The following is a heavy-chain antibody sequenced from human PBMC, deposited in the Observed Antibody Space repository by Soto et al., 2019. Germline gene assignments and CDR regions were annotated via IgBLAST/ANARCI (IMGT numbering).Heavy chain of an antibody. CDR1: GGSISSGGYS. V-gene: IGHV4-30-2*01. J-gene: IGHJ4*02. CDR3: ARASTVYDILTYFDY. CDR2: IYHSGST. D-gene: IGHD3-9*01. Sequence: QLQLQESGSGLVKPSQTLSLTCAVSGGSISSGGYSWSWIRQPPGKGLEWIGYIYHSGSTYYNPALKSRVTISVARSKNQFSLKLSSVTAADTAVYYCARASTVYDILTYFDYWGQGTLVTVSS.